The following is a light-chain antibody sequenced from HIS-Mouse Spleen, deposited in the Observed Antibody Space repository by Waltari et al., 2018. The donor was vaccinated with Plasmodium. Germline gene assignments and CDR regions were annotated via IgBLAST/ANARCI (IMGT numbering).Light chain of an antibody. Sequence: QSALTHPASVSGSPGQSITISCTGTSSDVGGYNYVSWYQQHPGKAPKLMIDEVSNRPSGVSNRFSGSKSGNTASLTISGLQAEDEADYYCSSYTSSSTRVFGGGTKLTVL. CDR2: EVS. CDR1: SSDVGGYNY. V-gene: IGLV2-14*01. CDR3: SSYTSSSTRV. J-gene: IGLJ2*01.